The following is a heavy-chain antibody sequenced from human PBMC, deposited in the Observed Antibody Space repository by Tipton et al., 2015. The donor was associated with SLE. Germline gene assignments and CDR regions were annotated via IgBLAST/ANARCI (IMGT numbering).Heavy chain of an antibody. CDR1: GFIFSSYW. Sequence: SLRLSCAASGFIFSSYWMSWVRQAPGKGLEWVANIKEDGSERYYADSVRGRFTMSRDNAKNSLDLQMNSLRVEDTAVYYCARDEVGGSCYLSSLYYYSGMDVWGQGTTVTVSS. CDR2: IKEDGSER. CDR3: ARDEVGGSCYLSSLYYYSGMDV. D-gene: IGHD2-15*01. J-gene: IGHJ6*02. V-gene: IGHV3-7*01.